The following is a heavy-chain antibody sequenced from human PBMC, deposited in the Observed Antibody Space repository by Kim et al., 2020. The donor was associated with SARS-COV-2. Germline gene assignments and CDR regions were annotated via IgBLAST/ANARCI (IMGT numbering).Heavy chain of an antibody. V-gene: IGHV3-23*01. CDR2: ISESGTNT. CDR3: AKPYYYGLGSFPGSFHM. D-gene: IGHD3-10*01. Sequence: GGSLRLSCATTRFNFSNYAMTWVRQAPGKGLEWVSRISESGTNTFYAGSVKGRFTISRDNSKKTLYLQMSSLRADDTAVYYCAKPYYYGLGSFPGSFHMWGQGTMVTVSP. J-gene: IGHJ3*02. CDR1: RFNFSNYA.